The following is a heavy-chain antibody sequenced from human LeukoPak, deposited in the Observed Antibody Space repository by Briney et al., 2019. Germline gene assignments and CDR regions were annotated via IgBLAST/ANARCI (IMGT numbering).Heavy chain of an antibody. V-gene: IGHV4-4*07. CDR2: IYTSGST. CDR1: GGSISSYY. Sequence: PSEILSLTCTVSGGSISSYYWSWIRQPAGRGLEWIGRIYTSGSTNYNPSLKSRVTMSVDTSKNQFSLKLSSVTAADTAVYYCARRAPTIPGSGWDEHWFDPWGQGTLVTVSS. D-gene: IGHD6-19*01. J-gene: IGHJ5*02. CDR3: ARRAPTIPGSGWDEHWFDP.